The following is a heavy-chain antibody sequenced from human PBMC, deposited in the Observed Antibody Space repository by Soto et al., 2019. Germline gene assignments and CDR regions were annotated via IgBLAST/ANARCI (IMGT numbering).Heavy chain of an antibody. Sequence: GGSLRLSCAASGFTFSSYAMSWVRQAPGKGLEWVSTILVGGSTHYEDSVTGRFTISRDTSKNTVYLQADSLRAEDTAVYYCVRDAPGSHFDYWGQGTLVTVSS. CDR1: GFTFSSYA. CDR2: ILVGGST. CDR3: VRDAPGSHFDY. V-gene: IGHV3-23*01. J-gene: IGHJ4*02. D-gene: IGHD1-26*01.